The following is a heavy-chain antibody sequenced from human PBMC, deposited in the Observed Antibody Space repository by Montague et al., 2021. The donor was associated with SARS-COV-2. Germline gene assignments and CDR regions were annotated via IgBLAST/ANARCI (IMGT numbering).Heavy chain of an antibody. J-gene: IGHJ6*02. CDR3: ASHCGGGRCYFGMDV. V-gene: IGHV4-34*01. CDR1: GGSFSSY. D-gene: IGHD2-15*01. CDR2: ISHGGGT. Sequence: SETLSLTCDVYGGSFSSYWSWIRQPPGRGLEWVGQISHGGGTNCXPSLKSRVTISVDTSKNQVSLKLSSVTAADTAVYYCASHCGGGRCYFGMDVWGQGTTVTVSS.